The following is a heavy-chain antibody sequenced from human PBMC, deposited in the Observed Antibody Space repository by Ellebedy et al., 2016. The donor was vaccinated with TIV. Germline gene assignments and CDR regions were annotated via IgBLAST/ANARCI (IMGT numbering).Heavy chain of an antibody. D-gene: IGHD2-2*01. CDR1: GFSFSTYS. V-gene: IGHV3-21*01. CDR3: ARIGIGPARVGYDH. J-gene: IGHJ4*02. Sequence: PGGSLRLSCVASGFSFSTYSMNWVRQAPGKGLEWVSSISGSSNYIYHADSLRGRFTISRDNAKNSLYLQMNSLRDDDTADYYCARIGIGPARVGYDHWGQGTLVTVSS. CDR2: ISGSSNYI.